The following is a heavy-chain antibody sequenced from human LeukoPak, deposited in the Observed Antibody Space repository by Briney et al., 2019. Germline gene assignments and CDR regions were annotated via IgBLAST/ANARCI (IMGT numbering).Heavy chain of an antibody. D-gene: IGHD1-26*01. V-gene: IGHV3-64*01. CDR2: ISSNGGST. Sequence: GGSLRLSCAASGFTFSSYAMHWVRQAPGKGLEYVPAISSNGGSTFYANSVKGRFTISRDTSKNTLYLQMGSLRADDMAVYYCVRVSGSYGYWGQGTLVTVSS. J-gene: IGHJ4*02. CDR3: VRVSGSYGY. CDR1: GFTFSSYA.